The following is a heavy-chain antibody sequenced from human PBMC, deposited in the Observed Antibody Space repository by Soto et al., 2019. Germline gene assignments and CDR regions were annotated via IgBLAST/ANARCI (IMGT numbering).Heavy chain of an antibody. CDR1: GGSISSGDYF. D-gene: IGHD3-10*01. Sequence: SETLSLTCTVSGGSISSGDYFWTWVRQPPGKGLEWIGHIYYSGSTYNNPSLKSRVTISVDSSKNQFSLKLSSVTAADTALYYCVRRRISMVRGVISWGQGTLVTVSS. V-gene: IGHV4-30-4*01. J-gene: IGHJ5*02. CDR2: IYYSGST. CDR3: VRRRISMVRGVIS.